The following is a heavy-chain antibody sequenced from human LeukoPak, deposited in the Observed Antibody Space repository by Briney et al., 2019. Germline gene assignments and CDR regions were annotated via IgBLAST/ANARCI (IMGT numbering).Heavy chain of an antibody. Sequence: ASVKLSCKASGGTFSSYAISWVRQAPGQGLEWMGGIIPIFGTANYAQKFQGRVTITTDESTSTAYMELSSLRSEDTAVYYCARGGNYYDSSGYDYWGQGTLATVSS. CDR1: GGTFSSYA. CDR2: IIPIFGTA. CDR3: ARGGNYYDSSGYDY. D-gene: IGHD3-22*01. J-gene: IGHJ4*02. V-gene: IGHV1-69*05.